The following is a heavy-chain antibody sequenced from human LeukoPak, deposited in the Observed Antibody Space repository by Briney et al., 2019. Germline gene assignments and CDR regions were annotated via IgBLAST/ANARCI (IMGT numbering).Heavy chain of an antibody. V-gene: IGHV4-59*08. D-gene: IGHD5-24*01. CDR2: IYHSGST. Sequence: SETLSLTCTVSGGSMSYYYWSWIRQPPGKGLEWIGYIYHSGSTNYNPSLKSRVTISVDRSKKLFSLSLSSMTAADTVVYYCARHESKDGYRGFDYWGQGTLVTVSS. CDR3: ARHESKDGYRGFDY. CDR1: GGSMSYYY. J-gene: IGHJ4*02.